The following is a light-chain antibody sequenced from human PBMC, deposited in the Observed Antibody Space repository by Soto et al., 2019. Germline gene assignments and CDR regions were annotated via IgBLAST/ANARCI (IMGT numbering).Light chain of an antibody. CDR1: SSDVGGYNY. CDR2: EVS. Sequence: QSVLTQPASVSGSPGQSITISCTGTSSDVGGYNYVSWYQQHPDKAPKLILYEVSNRPSGVSNRFSGSKSGNTASLTISGLQTEDGADYYCSSYTDNSTLVFGNGTKVTVL. V-gene: IGLV2-14*01. J-gene: IGLJ1*01. CDR3: SSYTDNSTLV.